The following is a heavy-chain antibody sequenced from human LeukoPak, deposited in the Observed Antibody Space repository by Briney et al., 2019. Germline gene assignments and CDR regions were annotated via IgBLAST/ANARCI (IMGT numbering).Heavy chain of an antibody. D-gene: IGHD6-19*01. CDR1: GFTFSSYA. V-gene: IGHV3-23*01. CDR3: AKPSREWLIYAFDI. J-gene: IGHJ3*02. CDR2: ITGNSVRT. Sequence: GGSLRLSCAASGFTFSSYAMNWVRQAPGKGLEWVSGITGNSVRTYYADSVKGRFTISRDNSKNTLFLQMNSLRAEDTAIYYCAKPSREWLIYAFDIWGQGTVVTVSS.